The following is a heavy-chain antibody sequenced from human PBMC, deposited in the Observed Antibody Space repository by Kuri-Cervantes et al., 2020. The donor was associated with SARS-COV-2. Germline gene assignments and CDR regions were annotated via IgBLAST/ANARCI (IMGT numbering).Heavy chain of an antibody. J-gene: IGHJ4*02. CDR1: GASIRSSFW. CDR3: ARVVLMPGEQEFDY. V-gene: IGHV4-4*02. Sequence: SETLSLTCAVSGASIRSSFWWNCVRQPPGKGLEWIGETYHSGSTNYNPSLKSRVTISVDKSKNQFSLKLSSVTAADTAVYYCARVVLMPGEQEFDYWGQGTLVTVSS. D-gene: IGHD2-8*01. CDR2: TYHSGST.